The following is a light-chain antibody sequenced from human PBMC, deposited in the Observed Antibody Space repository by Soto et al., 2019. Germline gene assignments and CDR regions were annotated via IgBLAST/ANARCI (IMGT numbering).Light chain of an antibody. CDR2: SND. CDR3: AVWDDRLNGPV. V-gene: IGLV1-44*01. CDR1: SSNIGSNI. J-gene: IGLJ3*02. Sequence: QSVLTQPPSASGTPGQRVTISCSGSSSNIGSNIVNWYQHLPGTAPKLLIHSNDQRPSGVPDRFSGSKSGTSASLAISGLQSEDEADYYCAVWDDRLNGPVFGGGTKLT.